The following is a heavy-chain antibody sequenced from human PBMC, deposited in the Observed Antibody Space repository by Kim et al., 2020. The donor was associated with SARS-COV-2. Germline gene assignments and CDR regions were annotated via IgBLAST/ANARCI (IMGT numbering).Heavy chain of an antibody. CDR2: VYYSGST. D-gene: IGHD7-27*01. J-gene: IGHJ3*02. Sequence: SETLSLTCTVSGGSMRNYYWHWIRQPPGKGLEWIGYVYYSGSTNYSPSFKSRIAMSLDTSKKQLSLKVISLTAADTALYYCARTVGMFEAFDIWGQGTMV. CDR3: ARTVGMFEAFDI. V-gene: IGHV4-59*08. CDR1: GGSMRNYY.